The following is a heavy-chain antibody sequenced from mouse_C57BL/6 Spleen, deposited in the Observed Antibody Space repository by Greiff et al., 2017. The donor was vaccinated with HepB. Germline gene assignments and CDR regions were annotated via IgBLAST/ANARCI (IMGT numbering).Heavy chain of an antibody. V-gene: IGHV1-52*01. CDR2: IDPSDSET. Sequence: QVQLQQPGAELVRPGSSVKLSCKASGYTFTSYWMHWVKQRPIQGLEWIGNIDPSDSETHYNQKFKDKATLTVDKSSSTAYMQLSSLTSEDSAVYYCSRVGNYYGSRRGWFAYWGQGTLVTVSA. D-gene: IGHD1-1*01. J-gene: IGHJ3*01. CDR3: SRVGNYYGSRRGWFAY. CDR1: GYTFTSYW.